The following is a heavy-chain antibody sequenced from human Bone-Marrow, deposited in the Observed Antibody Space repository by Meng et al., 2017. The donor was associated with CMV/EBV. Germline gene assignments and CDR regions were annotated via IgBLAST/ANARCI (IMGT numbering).Heavy chain of an antibody. CDR3: ARAAGGGRDY. V-gene: IGHV4-31*03. CDR1: GGSISSVGYY. Sequence: CRVSGGSISSVGYYWSWIRQHPGKGLEWIGYIYYSGSTYYNPSLKSRVTISVDTSKNQFSLKLSSVTAADTAVYYCARAAGGGRDYWGQGTLVTVSS. CDR2: IYYSGST. J-gene: IGHJ4*02. D-gene: IGHD3-10*01.